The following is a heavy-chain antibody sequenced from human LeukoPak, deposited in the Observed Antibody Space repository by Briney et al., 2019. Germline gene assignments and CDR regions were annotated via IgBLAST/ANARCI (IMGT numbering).Heavy chain of an antibody. CDR3: ARGSSGWDDPETEEYFQH. CDR1: GYTFTSYD. CDR2: MNPNSGNT. Sequence: ASVKVSCKASGYTFTSYDINWVRQATGQGLGWMGWMNPNSGNTGYAQKFQGRVTITRNTSISTAYMELSSLRSEDTAVYYCARGSSGWDDPETEEYFQHWGQGTLVTVSS. D-gene: IGHD6-19*01. V-gene: IGHV1-8*03. J-gene: IGHJ1*01.